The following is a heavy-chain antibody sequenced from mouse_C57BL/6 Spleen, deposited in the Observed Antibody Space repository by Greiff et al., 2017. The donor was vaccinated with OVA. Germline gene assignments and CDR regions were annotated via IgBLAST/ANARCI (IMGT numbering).Heavy chain of an antibody. CDR3: ARGAGDGYPRYFDV. CDR2: IDPSDSET. CDR1: GYTFTSYW. V-gene: IGHV1-52*01. Sequence: QVQLQQPGAELVRPGSSVKLSCKASGYTFTSYWMHWVKQRPIQGLEWIGNIDPSDSETHYNQKFKDKATLTVDKSSSTAYMQLSSLTSEDSAVYYCARGAGDGYPRYFDVWGTGTTVTVSS. D-gene: IGHD2-3*01. J-gene: IGHJ1*03.